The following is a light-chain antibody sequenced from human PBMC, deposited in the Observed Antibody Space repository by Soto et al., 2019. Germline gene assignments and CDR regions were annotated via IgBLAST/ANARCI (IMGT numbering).Light chain of an antibody. CDR3: QQYGYSAT. Sequence: EIVLPQSPGTLSLSPGERATLSCRASQSVTSSYLAWYQQKPGQAPRLLIYAASIRATGIPDRFSGSGSGTDFTLTISRLEPEDFAVYDCQQYGYSATFGGGTKVEIK. J-gene: IGKJ4*01. V-gene: IGKV3-20*01. CDR1: QSVTSSY. CDR2: AAS.